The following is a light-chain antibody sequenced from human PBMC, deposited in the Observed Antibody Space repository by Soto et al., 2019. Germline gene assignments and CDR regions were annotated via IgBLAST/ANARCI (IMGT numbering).Light chain of an antibody. J-gene: IGLJ1*01. V-gene: IGLV2-14*03. CDR2: DVT. CDR1: SSDIGGSNY. Sequence: QSALTQPASVSGSPGQSITISCTGSSSDIGGSNYVSWYQHHPGNAPKLIIYDVTNRPSGVSDRFSGSKSGNTASLTISGLRGEDEADYYCSSFTNGNSYVFGTGTKVTVL. CDR3: SSFTNGNSYV.